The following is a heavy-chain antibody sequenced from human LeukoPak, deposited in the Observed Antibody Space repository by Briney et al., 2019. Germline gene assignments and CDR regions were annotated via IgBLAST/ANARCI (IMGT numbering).Heavy chain of an antibody. CDR1: GYSITRHYS. J-gene: IGHJ6*03. D-gene: IGHD2-15*01. CDR3: ARRYCSGGSCYSGLFGYYYYYMDV. CDR2: LYNSGST. Sequence: SETLSLTCTVSGYSITRHYSWAWVRQPPGKGLEWIGSLYNSGSTYYSPSLKSRASLSVDTSKNELSLQLSSVTAADTAVYYCARRYCSGGSCYSGLFGYYYYYMDVWGKGTTVTISS. V-gene: IGHV4-38-2*02.